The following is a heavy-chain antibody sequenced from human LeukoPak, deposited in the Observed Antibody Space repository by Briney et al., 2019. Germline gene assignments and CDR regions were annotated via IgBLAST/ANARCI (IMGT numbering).Heavy chain of an antibody. CDR1: GDSIDPYS. V-gene: IGHV4-59*08. Sequence: SETLSLTCTISGDSIDPYSWSWIRQPPGKGLDWIGYISYIGTIKYNTSLMSRVSMGLDKPNNQFSLSLRSVTATDTALYFCARHQGSTVFNYWGRGVPVIVSS. D-gene: IGHD5/OR15-5a*01. J-gene: IGHJ1*01. CDR3: ARHQGSTVFNY. CDR2: ISYIGTI.